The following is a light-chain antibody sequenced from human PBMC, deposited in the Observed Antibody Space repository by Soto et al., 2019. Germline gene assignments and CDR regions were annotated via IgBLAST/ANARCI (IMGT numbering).Light chain of an antibody. J-gene: IGKJ2*01. Sequence: DIQMTQSPSSLSASVGDRVTITCRASQNINNDLNWYQQIPGKVPNLLVSAASSLQSGVPSRFSCSRSGTDFTLTISSLQPEDFATYYSQQSYSSPWTFGQGTKQEIK. CDR3: QQSYSSPWT. V-gene: IGKV1-39*01. CDR2: AAS. CDR1: QNINND.